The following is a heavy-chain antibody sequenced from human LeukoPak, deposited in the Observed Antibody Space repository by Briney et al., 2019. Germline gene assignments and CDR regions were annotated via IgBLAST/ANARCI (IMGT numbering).Heavy chain of an antibody. CDR1: GFTFSAYS. CDR3: AREKWFGVMDV. V-gene: IGHV3-21*04. CDR2: ISSSSSYI. D-gene: IGHD3-10*01. Sequence: GGSLRLSCAASGFTFSAYSMNWVRQAPGKGLEWVSSISSSSSYIYYADSVKGRFTISRDNAKNSLYLQMNSLRADDTAVYYCAREKWFGVMDVWGKGTTVIISS. J-gene: IGHJ6*03.